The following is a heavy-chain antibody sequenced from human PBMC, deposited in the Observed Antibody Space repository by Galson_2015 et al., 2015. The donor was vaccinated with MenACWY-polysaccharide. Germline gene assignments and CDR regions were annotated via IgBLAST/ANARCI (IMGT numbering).Heavy chain of an antibody. V-gene: IGHV3-30-3*01. CDR2: ISYDGSNK. J-gene: IGHJ6*04. CDR3: ARADFWSGPMDV. Sequence: QAPGKGLEWVAVISYDGSNKYYADSVKGRFTISRDNSKNTLYLQMNSLRAEDTAVYYCARADFWSGPMDVWGKGTTVTVSS. D-gene: IGHD3-3*01.